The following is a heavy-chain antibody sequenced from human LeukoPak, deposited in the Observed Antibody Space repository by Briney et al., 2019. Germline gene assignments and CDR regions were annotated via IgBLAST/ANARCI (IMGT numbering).Heavy chain of an antibody. CDR3: ARSQQLVRLGYYYMDV. J-gene: IGHJ6*03. Sequence: SETLSLTCTVSGGSISIYYWTWIRQPPGKGLEWLGYIHHSGSTNYNPSLKSRVSISVDTSKNQFSLKVSSVTAADAAVYYCARSQQLVRLGYYYMDVWGKGTTVTVSS. CDR1: GGSISIYY. D-gene: IGHD6-13*01. CDR2: IHHSGST. V-gene: IGHV4-59*01.